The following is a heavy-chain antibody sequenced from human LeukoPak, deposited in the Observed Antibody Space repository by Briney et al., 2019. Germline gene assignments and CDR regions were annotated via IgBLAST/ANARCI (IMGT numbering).Heavy chain of an antibody. Sequence: GRSLRLSCAASGITFSSYGMHWVRQAPGKGLEWVAVISYDGSNKYYADSVKGRFTISRDNSKNTLYLQMNSLRAEDTAVYYCAKDLTITMIVVVITALDYWGQGTLVTVSS. J-gene: IGHJ4*02. V-gene: IGHV3-30*18. CDR3: AKDLTITMIVVVITALDY. D-gene: IGHD3-22*01. CDR1: GITFSSYG. CDR2: ISYDGSNK.